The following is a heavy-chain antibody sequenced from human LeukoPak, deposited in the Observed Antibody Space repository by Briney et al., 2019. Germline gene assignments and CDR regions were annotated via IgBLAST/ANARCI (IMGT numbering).Heavy chain of an antibody. CDR2: ISSSSSYI. CDR3: XXXSGSTIVVVIASFDY. Sequence: MTGGSLRLSCEAAGFTFSTYTMNWVRQAPGKGLEWVSSISSSSSYIYYADSVKGRFTISRDNSKNTLSLQMNSLRAEETAGYYXXXXSGSTIVVVIASFDYWGQGTLVTVSS. CDR1: GFTFSTYT. J-gene: IGHJ4*02. V-gene: IGHV3-21*04. D-gene: IGHD3-22*01.